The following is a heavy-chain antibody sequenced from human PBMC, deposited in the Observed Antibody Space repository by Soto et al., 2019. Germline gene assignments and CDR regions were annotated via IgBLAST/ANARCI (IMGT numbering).Heavy chain of an antibody. D-gene: IGHD3-10*01. CDR1: GFTFSSYA. J-gene: IGHJ6*02. Sequence: AGGSLRLSCAASGFTFSSYAMSWVRQAPGKGLEWVSAISGSGGSTYYADSVKGRFTISRDNSKNTLYLQMNSLRAEDTAVYYCAKNHGSGSYYSYYYYGMDVWGQGTTVTVSS. CDR2: ISGSGGST. V-gene: IGHV3-23*01. CDR3: AKNHGSGSYYSYYYYGMDV.